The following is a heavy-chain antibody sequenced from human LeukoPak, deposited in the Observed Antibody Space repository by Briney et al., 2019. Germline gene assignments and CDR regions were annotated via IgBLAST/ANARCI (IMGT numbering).Heavy chain of an antibody. CDR1: GGSMSSYY. J-gene: IGHJ4*02. CDR2: TYYSGNT. CDR3: ARVFHDSSGYPFDY. V-gene: IGHV4-59*01. D-gene: IGHD3-22*01. Sequence: PSETLSLTCTVSGGSMSSYYWSWIRQPPGKGLEWIGYTYYSGNTNCHPSLKSRVTISVDTSKNQFSLKVSSVTAADTAVYYCARVFHDSSGYPFDYWGQGTLVTVSS.